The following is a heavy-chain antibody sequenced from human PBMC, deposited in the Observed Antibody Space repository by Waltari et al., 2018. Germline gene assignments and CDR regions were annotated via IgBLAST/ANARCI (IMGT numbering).Heavy chain of an antibody. CDR3: ATEPYSSSYYFDY. V-gene: IGHV3-7*01. CDR2: IKQDGSEK. J-gene: IGHJ4*02. D-gene: IGHD6-6*01. Sequence: EVQLVESGGGLVQPGGYLRLACAASGFTFSSCWMSWVRQAPGKGLEWLANIKQDGSEKYYVDSVKGRFTISRDNAKNSLYLQMNSLRAEDTAVYYCATEPYSSSYYFDYWGQGTLVTVSS. CDR1: GFTFSSCW.